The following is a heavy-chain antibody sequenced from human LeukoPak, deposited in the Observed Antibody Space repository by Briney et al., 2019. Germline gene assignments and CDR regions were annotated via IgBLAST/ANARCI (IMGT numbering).Heavy chain of an antibody. J-gene: IGHJ4*02. CDR2: ISYDGSNK. CDR1: GFTFSSYG. CDR3: AKGAYPGIAVASFDY. Sequence: GGSLRLSCAASGFTFSSYGMHWVRQSRGKGLERVAVISYDGSNKYYADSVKGRFTISRDNSKNTLYLQMNSLRAEGTAVYYCAKGAYPGIAVASFDYWGQGTLVTVSS. D-gene: IGHD6-19*01. V-gene: IGHV3-30*18.